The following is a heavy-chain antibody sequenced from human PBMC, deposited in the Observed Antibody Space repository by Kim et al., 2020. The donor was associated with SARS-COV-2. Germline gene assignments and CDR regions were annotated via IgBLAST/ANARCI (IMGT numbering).Heavy chain of an antibody. CDR3: AKGSPTYYYGSGSSAPFDY. CDR2: THYSAST. V-gene: IGHV4-59*01. J-gene: IGHJ4*02. D-gene: IGHD3-10*01. CDR1: GGSISSYY. Sequence: SETLSLTCTVSGGSISSYYWSWIRQPPGKGLEWIGSTHYSASTNYNPPLKSRVTISVDTSKNQFSPKLSSVTAADTAVYYCAKGSPTYYYGSGSSAPFDYWGQGTLVTVSS.